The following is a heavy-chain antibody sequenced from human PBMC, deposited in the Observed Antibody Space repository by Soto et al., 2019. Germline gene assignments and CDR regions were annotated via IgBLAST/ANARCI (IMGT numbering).Heavy chain of an antibody. D-gene: IGHD6-19*01. J-gene: IGHJ4*02. CDR3: AVVESSGWAFDY. CDR1: GYTFTSYG. V-gene: IGHV1-18*01. Sequence: ASVKVCCKASGYTFTSYGISWVRQAPGQGLEWMGWISAYNGNTNYAQKLQGRVTMTTDTSTSTAYMELRSLRSDDTAVYYCAVVESSGWAFDYWGQGTLVTVFS. CDR2: ISAYNGNT.